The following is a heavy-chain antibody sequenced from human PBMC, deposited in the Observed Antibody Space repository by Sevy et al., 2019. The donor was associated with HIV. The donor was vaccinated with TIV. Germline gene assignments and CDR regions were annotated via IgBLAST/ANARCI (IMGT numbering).Heavy chain of an antibody. CDR1: GYTLTELS. CDR2: FDPEDGET. D-gene: IGHD6-13*01. V-gene: IGHV1-24*01. CDR3: ATRVLIAAAGLRGNWFDP. Sequence: ASVKVSCKVSGYTLTELSMHWVRQAPGKWLEWMGGFDPEDGETIYAQKFQGRVTMTEDTSTDTAYMELSSLRSEDTAVYYCATRVLIAAAGLRGNWFDPWGQGTLVTVSS. J-gene: IGHJ5*02.